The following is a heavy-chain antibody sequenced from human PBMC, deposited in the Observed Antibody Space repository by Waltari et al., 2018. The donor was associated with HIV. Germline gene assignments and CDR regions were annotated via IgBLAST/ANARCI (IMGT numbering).Heavy chain of an antibody. D-gene: IGHD2-15*01. CDR2: IKYSGNT. V-gene: IGHV4-39*01. Sequence: QLQLQESGPGLVRPSETLSLTCTVSGGFISGSTYYWGWIRQPPERGLEWIGSIKYSGNTFYKSSLKSRATMSIDTSKNQFSLRLNSLTAADTAVYYCMRRDDCISGHCPFDYWGQGILVTVSS. CDR3: MRRDDCISGHCPFDY. CDR1: GGFISGSTYY. J-gene: IGHJ4*02.